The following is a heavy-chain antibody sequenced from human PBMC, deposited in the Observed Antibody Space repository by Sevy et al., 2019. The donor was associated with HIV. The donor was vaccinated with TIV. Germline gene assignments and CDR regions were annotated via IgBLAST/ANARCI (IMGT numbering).Heavy chain of an antibody. J-gene: IGHJ3*02. CDR3: ARGGYYDPGAFDI. CDR2: INSDGSST. D-gene: IGHD3-22*01. Sequence: GGSLRLSCAASGFTFSGYWMHWVHQAPGKGLVWVSRINSDGSSTTYADSVKGRFTISRDNAKNTLYLQMNSLRAEDTAVYYCARGGYYDPGAFDIWGQGTMVTVSS. CDR1: GFTFSGYW. V-gene: IGHV3-74*01.